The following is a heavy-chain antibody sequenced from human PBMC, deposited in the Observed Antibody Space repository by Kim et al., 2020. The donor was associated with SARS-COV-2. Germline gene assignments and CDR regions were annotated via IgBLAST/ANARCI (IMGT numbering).Heavy chain of an antibody. D-gene: IGHD2-15*01. CDR3: ARDLGYGEIVQFDY. CDR2: IEWKGDTT. J-gene: IGHJ4*02. V-gene: IGHV3-20*04. Sequence: GGSLRLSCVASGFTFGDYAMSWVRQAPGKGLEWVSGIEWKGDTTTYADSVKGRYTISRDYDKNSLNLQMNSLRVEDTALYYCARDLGYGEIVQFDYWGQGAHVTVPS. CDR1: GFTFGDYA.